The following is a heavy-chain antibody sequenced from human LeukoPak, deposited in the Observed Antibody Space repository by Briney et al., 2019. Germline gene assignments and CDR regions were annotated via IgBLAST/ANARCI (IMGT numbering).Heavy chain of an antibody. Sequence: SETLSLTCTVSGGSISSYYWSWIRQPAGKGLEWIGRIYTSGSTNYNPSLKSRVTMSVDTSKNHFSLKLSSVTAADTAVYYCARANSYDYVWGSYRHAFDIWGQGTMVTVSS. D-gene: IGHD3-16*02. J-gene: IGHJ3*02. CDR1: GGSISSYY. V-gene: IGHV4-4*07. CDR2: IYTSGST. CDR3: ARANSYDYVWGSYRHAFDI.